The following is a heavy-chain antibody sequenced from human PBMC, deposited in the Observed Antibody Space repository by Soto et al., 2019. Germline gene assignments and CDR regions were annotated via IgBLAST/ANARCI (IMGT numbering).Heavy chain of an antibody. D-gene: IGHD4-17*01. V-gene: IGHV1-58*02. CDR1: GFTFTSSA. J-gene: IGHJ6*02. CDR3: AVADYGDYYYYGMDV. CDR2: IVVGSGNT. Sequence: QMQLVQSGPEVKKPGTSVKVSCKASGFTFTSSAMQWVRQARGQRLEWIGWIVVGSGNTNYAQKFQERVTITRDMCTSKAYMELSSLRSEDTAVYYCAVADYGDYYYYGMDVWGQGTTVTVSS.